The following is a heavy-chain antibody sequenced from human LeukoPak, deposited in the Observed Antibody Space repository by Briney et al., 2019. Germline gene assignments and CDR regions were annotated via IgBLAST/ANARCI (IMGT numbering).Heavy chain of an antibody. Sequence: GASVKVSCKASGYTFTSYYMHWVRQAPGQGLEWMGIINPSGGSTSYAQKFQGRVTMTRDTSTSTVYMELSSLRSEDTAVYYCARSSAVRGRVYYYYMDVWGKGTTVTISS. J-gene: IGHJ6*03. CDR3: ARSSAVRGRVYYYYMDV. CDR2: INPSGGST. D-gene: IGHD3-10*01. V-gene: IGHV1-46*01. CDR1: GYTFTSYY.